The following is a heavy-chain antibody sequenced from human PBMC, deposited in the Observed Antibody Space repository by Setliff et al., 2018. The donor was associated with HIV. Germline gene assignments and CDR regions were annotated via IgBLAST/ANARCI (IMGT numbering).Heavy chain of an antibody. CDR1: GGSFNTYG. V-gene: IGHV1-69*10. Sequence: ASVKVSCKASGGSFNTYGIHWVRQALGQGLEWMGGIIPIASVPNYSQKFQDRLTITADESTTTVYMDMSSLRSEDTAQYYCARGPLYGYDRGYFDYWGQGTLVTVSS. CDR2: IIPIASVP. D-gene: IGHD5-12*01. CDR3: ARGPLYGYDRGYFDY. J-gene: IGHJ4*02.